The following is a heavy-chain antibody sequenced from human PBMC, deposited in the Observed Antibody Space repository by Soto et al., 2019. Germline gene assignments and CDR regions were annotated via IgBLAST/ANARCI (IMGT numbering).Heavy chain of an antibody. J-gene: IGHJ5*02. Sequence: QVTLKESGPVLVKPTETLTLTCTVSGFSLSNARMGVSWIRQPPGKALEWLAHIFSNDEKSYSTSLKSRLTISKDTSKSQVVLTMTNMDPVDTATYYCARIQPDQDIVLMAYAPDNWFDPWGQGTLVTVSS. V-gene: IGHV2-26*01. D-gene: IGHD2-8*01. CDR3: ARIQPDQDIVLMAYAPDNWFDP. CDR1: GFSLSNARMG. CDR2: IFSNDEK.